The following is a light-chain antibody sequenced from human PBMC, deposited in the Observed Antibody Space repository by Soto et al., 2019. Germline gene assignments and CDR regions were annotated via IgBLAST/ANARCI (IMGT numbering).Light chain of an antibody. CDR2: AAS. CDR1: ENIPGY. J-gene: IGKJ1*01. CDR3: QQTYNVPRT. V-gene: IGKV1-39*01. Sequence: DIQMTQSPSFLSASVGDRVTITCRASENIPGYLNWFQQKPGKAPKLLIYAASSLQSGVPSRFSGSGSGTDFTLTISNLQPEDFATYYCQQTYNVPRTFGQGTKVEIK.